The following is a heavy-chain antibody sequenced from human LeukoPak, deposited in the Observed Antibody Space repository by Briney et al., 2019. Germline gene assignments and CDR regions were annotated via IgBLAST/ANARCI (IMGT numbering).Heavy chain of an antibody. D-gene: IGHD1-7*01. V-gene: IGHV3-23*01. Sequence: GGSLRLSCAASGFTFSSYAMSWVRPAPGKGREWVSAISGSGGSTYYADSVKGRFTISRDNSKNTLYLQMNSLRAEDTAVYYCAKDRGGITGTASYFDYWGQGTLVTVSS. CDR1: GFTFSSYA. CDR3: AKDRGGITGTASYFDY. J-gene: IGHJ4*02. CDR2: ISGSGGST.